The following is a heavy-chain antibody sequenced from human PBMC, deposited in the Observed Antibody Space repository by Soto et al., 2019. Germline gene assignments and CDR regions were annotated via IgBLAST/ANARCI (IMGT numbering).Heavy chain of an antibody. CDR1: GGSFSGYY. Sequence: QVQLQQWGAGLLKPSETLSLTCAVYGGSFSGYYWSWIRQPPGKGLEWIWEINHSGSTNYNPSLKSRVTISVDTSKNQFSLKLSSVTAADTAVYYCARGRLRFLEWLIDYWGQGTLVTVSS. CDR2: INHSGST. J-gene: IGHJ4*02. CDR3: ARGRLRFLEWLIDY. D-gene: IGHD3-3*01. V-gene: IGHV4-34*01.